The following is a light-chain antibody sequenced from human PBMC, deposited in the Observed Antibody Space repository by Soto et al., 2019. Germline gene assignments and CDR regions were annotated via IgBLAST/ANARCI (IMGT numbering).Light chain of an antibody. J-gene: IGLJ1*01. CDR3: SSFAGNSNV. V-gene: IGLV2-8*01. Sequence: QSARTQPPSASGSPGQSVTISCTVTSSDVGRSNYVSGYQQHPGKAPKLMIFEVNRRPSGVPDRFSGSKSGNTASLTVSGLQADDEADYYCSSFAGNSNVFGTGTKLTVL. CDR2: EVN. CDR1: SSDVGRSNY.